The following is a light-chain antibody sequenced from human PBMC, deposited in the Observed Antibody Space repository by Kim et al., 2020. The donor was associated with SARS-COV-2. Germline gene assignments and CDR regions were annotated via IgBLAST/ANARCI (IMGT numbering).Light chain of an antibody. CDR2: GAS. Sequence: EIVMTQSPATLSVSPGERATLSCRASQSVSSNLAWYQQKPAQAPRLLIYGASTRTTAIPARFSGSGSGTGFTLTISSLRSEDFAVYYCQQYNNGPPDTFGRGTRLEIK. CDR1: QSVSSN. J-gene: IGKJ5*01. V-gene: IGKV3-15*01. CDR3: QQYNNGPPDT.